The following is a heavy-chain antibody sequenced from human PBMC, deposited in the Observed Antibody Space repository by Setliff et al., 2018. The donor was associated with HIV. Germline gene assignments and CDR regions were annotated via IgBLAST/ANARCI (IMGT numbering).Heavy chain of an antibody. CDR1: GDSTSGYY. CDR3: ARDFRLPVDAGLYYSYYMDV. CDR2: VYTSGST. D-gene: IGHD2-15*01. Sequence: SETLSLTCTVSGDSTSGYYWSWIRQPAGKGLEWIGRVYTSGSTNYNPSLKSRVTMSVDTSKNQFSLRLSSVTAADTAVYYCARDFRLPVDAGLYYSYYMDVWGRGTTVTVSS. J-gene: IGHJ6*03. V-gene: IGHV4-4*07.